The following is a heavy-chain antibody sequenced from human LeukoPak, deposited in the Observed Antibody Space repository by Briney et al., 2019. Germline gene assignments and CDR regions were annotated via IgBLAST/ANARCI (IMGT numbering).Heavy chain of an antibody. CDR3: ARDIVATIRDYYYGMDV. Sequence: ASVKVSCKASGYTFTGYHMHWVRQAPGQGLEWMGWINPNSGGTNYAQKFQGRVTMTRDTSISTAYMELSRLRSDDTAVYYCARDIVATIRDYYYGMDVWGQGTTVTVSS. J-gene: IGHJ6*02. CDR1: GYTFTGYH. CDR2: INPNSGGT. D-gene: IGHD5-12*01. V-gene: IGHV1-2*02.